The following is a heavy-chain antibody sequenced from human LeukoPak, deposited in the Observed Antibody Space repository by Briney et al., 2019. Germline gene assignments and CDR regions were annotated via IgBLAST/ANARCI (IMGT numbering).Heavy chain of an antibody. J-gene: IGHJ4*02. Sequence: SQTLSLTCTVSGGSISSGDYYWSWIRQPPGKGLEWIGYIYYSGSTYYNPSLKSRVTISVDTSKNQFSLKLSSVTAADTAAYYCARAWVWLPFDYWGQGTLVTVSS. D-gene: IGHD5-24*01. V-gene: IGHV4-30-4*01. CDR1: GGSISSGDYY. CDR2: IYYSGST. CDR3: ARAWVWLPFDY.